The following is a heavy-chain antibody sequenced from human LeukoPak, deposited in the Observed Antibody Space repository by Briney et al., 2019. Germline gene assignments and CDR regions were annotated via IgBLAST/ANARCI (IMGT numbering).Heavy chain of an antibody. Sequence: PGGSLRLSCAASGFTVSSNYMTWVRQASGKGLEWVSVIYSGGNINYADSVKGRFTISRDNSENTLYLQMNSLRAEDTAVYYCAKGGDYGDVWGQGTLVTVSS. CDR1: GFTVSSNY. CDR2: IYSGGNI. V-gene: IGHV3-53*01. CDR3: AKGGDYGDV. J-gene: IGHJ4*02.